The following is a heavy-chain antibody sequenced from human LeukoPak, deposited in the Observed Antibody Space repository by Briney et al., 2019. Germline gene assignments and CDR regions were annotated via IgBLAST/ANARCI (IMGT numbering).Heavy chain of an antibody. D-gene: IGHD5-24*01. Sequence: PGGSLRLSCAASGFTFSSYGMHWVRQAPGKGLEWVAVISYDGSNEYYADFVKGRFTISRDNSKNTLYLQMNCLRAEDTAVYYCAKGWLQYGYWGEGTLVTVSS. CDR1: GFTFSSYG. CDR3: AKGWLQYGY. CDR2: ISYDGSNE. V-gene: IGHV3-30*18. J-gene: IGHJ4*02.